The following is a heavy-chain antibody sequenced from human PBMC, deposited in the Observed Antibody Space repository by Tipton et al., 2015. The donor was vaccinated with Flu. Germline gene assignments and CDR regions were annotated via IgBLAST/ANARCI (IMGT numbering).Heavy chain of an antibody. J-gene: IGHJ4*02. D-gene: IGHD2-15*01. V-gene: IGHV4-39*07. CDR1: GGSISSSSHY. CDR3: TRQVEAATRSSS. Sequence: TLSLTCTVSGGSISSSSHYWGWIRQPPGKGLEWIGSIFHSGTTYYDLSLQSRVTISLDTSKNQFSLKMKSVAVADTAVYYCTRQVEAATRSSSWGQGTLVTVSS. CDR2: IFHSGTT.